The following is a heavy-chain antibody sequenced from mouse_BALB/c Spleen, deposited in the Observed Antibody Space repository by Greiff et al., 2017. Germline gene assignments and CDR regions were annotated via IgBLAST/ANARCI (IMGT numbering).Heavy chain of an antibody. V-gene: IGHV3-2*02. Sequence: EVKLQESGPGLVKPSQSLSLTCTVTGYSITSDYAWNWIRQFPGNKLEWMGYISYSGSTSYNPSLKSRISITRDTSKNQFFLQLNSVTTEDTATYYCARNHYYGSSLWYFDVWGAGTTVTVSS. CDR3: ARNHYYGSSLWYFDV. CDR2: ISYSGST. CDR1: GYSITSDYA. J-gene: IGHJ1*01. D-gene: IGHD1-1*01.